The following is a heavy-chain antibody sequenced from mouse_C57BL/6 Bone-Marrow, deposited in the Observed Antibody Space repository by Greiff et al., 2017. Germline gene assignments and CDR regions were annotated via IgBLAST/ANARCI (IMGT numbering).Heavy chain of an antibody. CDR1: GYTFTGYW. D-gene: IGHD2-2*01. CDR2: ILPGSGST. V-gene: IGHV1-9*01. J-gene: IGHJ2*01. Sequence: QVQLKESGAELMKPGASVKLSCKATGYTFTGYWIEWVKQRPGHGLEWIGEILPGSGSTNYNEKFKGKATFTADTSSNTAYMQLSSLTTEVSAIYYCARRSPLWLRRHYFDYWGQGTTLTVSS. CDR3: ARRSPLWLRRHYFDY.